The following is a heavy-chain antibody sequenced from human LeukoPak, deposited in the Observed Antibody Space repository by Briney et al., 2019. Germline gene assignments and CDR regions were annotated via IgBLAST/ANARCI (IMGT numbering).Heavy chain of an antibody. CDR3: ARLLSGAINFDY. CDR1: GYTFTGYY. V-gene: IGHV1-2*02. Sequence: ASVKVSCKASGYTFTGYYMHWVRQAPGQGLEWMGWINPNSGGTNYAQKFQGRVTMTRDTSISTAYMEPNSLRSDDTAIYYCARLLSGAINFDYWGQGTLVTVSS. J-gene: IGHJ4*02. CDR2: INPNSGGT. D-gene: IGHD2-21*01.